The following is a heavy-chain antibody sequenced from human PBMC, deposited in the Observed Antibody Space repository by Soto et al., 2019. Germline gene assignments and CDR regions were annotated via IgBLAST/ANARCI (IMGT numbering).Heavy chain of an antibody. CDR3: ARMSRVAPQKYYFDY. V-gene: IGHV2-26*01. CDR2: IFSNDEK. J-gene: IGHJ4*02. CDR1: GFSLSNARMG. D-gene: IGHD2-15*01. Sequence: QVTLKESGPVLVKPTETLTLTCTVSGFSLSNARMGVSWIRQPPGKALEWLAHIFSNDEKSYRTSLKSRLTISKDPSKSQVVLTMTNMDPVDTATYYCARMSRVAPQKYYFDYWGQGTLVTVSS.